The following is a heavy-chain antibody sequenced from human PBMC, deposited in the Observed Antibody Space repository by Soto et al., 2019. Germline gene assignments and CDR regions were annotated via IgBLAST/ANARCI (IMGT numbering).Heavy chain of an antibody. CDR3: ARGRRTTRYFYY. CDR2: IIPIFGTA. CDR1: GVTFSSYA. J-gene: IGHJ4*02. D-gene: IGHD2-15*01. V-gene: IGHV1-69*06. Sequence: GASVKVSCKASGVTFSSYAISWVRQAPGQGLEWMGGIIPIFGTANYAQKFQGRVTITADKSTSTAYMELSSLRSEDTAVYYCARGRRTTRYFYYWGQGTLVTVS.